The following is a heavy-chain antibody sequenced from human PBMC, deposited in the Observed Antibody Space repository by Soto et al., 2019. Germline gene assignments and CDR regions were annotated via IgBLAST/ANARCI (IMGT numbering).Heavy chain of an antibody. CDR1: GFTFSTYA. CDR2: ISGSGSST. J-gene: IGHJ4*02. Sequence: EVQLLESGGGLVQPGGSLRLSCAASGFTFSTYAMSWVRQAPGKGLEWVSGISGSGSSTYYADSVKGRFTVSRDNSKNTLYLQMSSLRAEDTAVYYCAKGGSGWPFDYWGQGTLVTVSS. D-gene: IGHD6-19*01. CDR3: AKGGSGWPFDY. V-gene: IGHV3-23*01.